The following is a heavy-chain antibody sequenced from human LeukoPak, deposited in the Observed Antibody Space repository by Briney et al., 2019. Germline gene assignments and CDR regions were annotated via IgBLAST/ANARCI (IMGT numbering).Heavy chain of an antibody. CDR2: FDPEDGET. J-gene: IGHJ4*02. CDR1: GHTLTELS. Sequence: ASVKVSCKVSGHTLTELSMHWVRQAPGKGLEWMGGFDPEDGETIYAQKFQGRVTMTEDTSTDTAYMELSSLRSEDTAVYYCATDGGGATPVDYWGQGTLVTVSS. V-gene: IGHV1-24*01. CDR3: ATDGGGATPVDY. D-gene: IGHD1-26*01.